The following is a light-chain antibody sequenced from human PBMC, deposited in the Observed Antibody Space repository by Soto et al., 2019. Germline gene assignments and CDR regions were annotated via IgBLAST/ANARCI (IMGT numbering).Light chain of an antibody. J-gene: IGKJ1*01. CDR3: QQYFEWPPMT. V-gene: IGKV3-15*01. CDR2: GAS. CDR1: QSINSK. Sequence: ETVMTQSPATLSLSPGERVTPSCRASQSINSKLVWYQQKPGQAPRLXXSGASTRAAGISDRFRGSGSGTEFTLTISSLRSEDSAIYYCQQYFEWPPMTFGQGTKVDIK.